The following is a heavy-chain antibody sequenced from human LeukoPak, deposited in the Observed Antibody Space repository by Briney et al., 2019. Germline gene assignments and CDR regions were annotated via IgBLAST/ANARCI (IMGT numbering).Heavy chain of an antibody. CDR3: ARDPLRRFDY. Sequence: GGSLRLSCAASGFTFSSYWMTWVRQAPGKGLGWVANIREDGREKNYVDSVKGRFTISRDNAKNSLYLQMNSLRAEDTAVYYCARDPLRRFDYWGQGTLVTVSS. CDR2: IREDGREK. CDR1: GFTFSSYW. D-gene: IGHD3-16*01. J-gene: IGHJ4*02. V-gene: IGHV3-7*01.